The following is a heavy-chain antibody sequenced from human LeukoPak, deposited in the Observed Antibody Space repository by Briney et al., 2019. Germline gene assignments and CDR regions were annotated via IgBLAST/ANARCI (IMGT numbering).Heavy chain of an antibody. CDR3: ARDFMVLRFLEWLPPSYYYYGMDV. D-gene: IGHD3-3*01. CDR2: ISSSGSSI. V-gene: IGHV3-48*03. Sequence: GGSLRLSCAASGFTFSNYEMSWVRQTPGKGLEWVSYISSSGSSIYYADSVKGRFTVSRDNAKNSLYLQMNSLRAEDTAVYYCARDFMVLRFLEWLPPSYYYYGMDVWGQGTTVTVSS. J-gene: IGHJ6*02. CDR1: GFTFSNYE.